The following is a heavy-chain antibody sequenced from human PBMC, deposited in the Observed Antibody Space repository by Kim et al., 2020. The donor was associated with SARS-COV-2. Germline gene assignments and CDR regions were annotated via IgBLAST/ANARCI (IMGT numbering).Heavy chain of an antibody. Sequence: GGSLRLSCAASGFTFSSYGMHWVRQAPGKGLEWVAVISYDGSNKYYADSVKGRFTISRDNSKNTLYLQMNSLRAEDTAVYYCAKDREYYDSSGYSVYYYYYGMDVWGQGTTVTVSS. V-gene: IGHV3-30*18. CDR3: AKDREYYDSSGYSVYYYYYGMDV. J-gene: IGHJ6*02. CDR1: GFTFSSYG. CDR2: ISYDGSNK. D-gene: IGHD3-22*01.